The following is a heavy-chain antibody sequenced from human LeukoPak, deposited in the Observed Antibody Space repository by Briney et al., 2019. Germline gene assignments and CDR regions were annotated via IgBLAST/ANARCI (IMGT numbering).Heavy chain of an antibody. J-gene: IGHJ4*02. CDR3: ARDWGGNYRHFDY. Sequence: GASVKVSCKASGYTFTSYGISWVRQAPGQGLEWMGWISAYNGNTNYAQKLQGRVTMTRDTSTSTVYMELSSLRSEDTAVYYCARDWGGNYRHFDYWGQGTLVTVSS. D-gene: IGHD4-11*01. V-gene: IGHV1-18*01. CDR1: GYTFTSYG. CDR2: ISAYNGNT.